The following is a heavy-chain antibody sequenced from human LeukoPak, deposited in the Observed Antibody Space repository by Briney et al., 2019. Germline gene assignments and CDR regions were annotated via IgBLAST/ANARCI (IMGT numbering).Heavy chain of an antibody. Sequence: ASVKVSCKASGYTFTSYDINWVRQATGQGLEWMGWMNPNSGNTGYAQKFQGRVTMTRNTSISTAYMELSSLRSEDTAVCYCARGPYFGYDSSGWDYYFDYWGQGTLVTVSS. V-gene: IGHV1-8*01. CDR1: GYTFTSYD. CDR3: ARGPYFGYDSSGWDYYFDY. J-gene: IGHJ4*02. CDR2: MNPNSGNT. D-gene: IGHD3-22*01.